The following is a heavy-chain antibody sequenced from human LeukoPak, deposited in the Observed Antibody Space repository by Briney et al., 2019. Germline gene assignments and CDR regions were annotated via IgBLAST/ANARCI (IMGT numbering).Heavy chain of an antibody. CDR1: GFTFSSYSM. CDR2: IYHSGST. J-gene: IGHJ5*02. Sequence: GSLRLSCAASGFTFSSYSMNWVRQPPGKGLEWIGEIYHSGSTNYNPSLKSRVTISVDKSKNQFSLKLSSVTAAVTAAYYCARDYGDDGWFDPWGQGTLVTVSS. CDR3: ARDYGDDGWFDP. V-gene: IGHV4-4*02. D-gene: IGHD4-17*01.